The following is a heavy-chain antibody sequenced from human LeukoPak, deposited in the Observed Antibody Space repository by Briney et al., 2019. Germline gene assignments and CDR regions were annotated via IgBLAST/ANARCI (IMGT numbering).Heavy chain of an antibody. Sequence: GGSLRLSCAASGFTFSSYGMHWVRQAPGKGLEWVAFIRYDRSNKYYADSVKGRFTISRDNSKNTLYLQMNSLRAEDTAVYYCAKDQASITMIVVVKEDASDTWGQGTMVTVSS. CDR2: IRYDRSNK. D-gene: IGHD3-22*01. CDR1: GFTFSSYG. V-gene: IGHV3-30*02. J-gene: IGHJ3*02. CDR3: AKDQASITMIVVVKEDASDT.